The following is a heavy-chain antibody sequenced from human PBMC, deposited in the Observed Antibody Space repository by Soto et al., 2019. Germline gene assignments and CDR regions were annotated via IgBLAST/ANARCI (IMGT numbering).Heavy chain of an antibody. J-gene: IGHJ4*02. V-gene: IGHV3-23*01. CDR1: GITFSSYA. CDR2: ISGGGDNT. Sequence: GGSLRLSCTASGITFSSYAMTWVHQAPGKGLEWVSGISGGGDNTYYADSVKGRFTISRDNSKNTLYLQMNSLRAEDTAVYYCAKSVYDSSGYLYYLDYWGQGTLVTVSS. CDR3: AKSVYDSSGYLYYLDY. D-gene: IGHD3-22*01.